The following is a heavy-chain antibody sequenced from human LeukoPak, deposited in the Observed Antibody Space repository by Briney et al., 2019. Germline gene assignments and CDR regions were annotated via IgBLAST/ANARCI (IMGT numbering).Heavy chain of an antibody. Sequence: PSETPSLTCTVSGGSISSIIYYWGWIRQPPGKGLEWIGTIYYSGSTYYNPSLKSRVTISVDTSKNQFSLKLSSVTAADTAVYYCARGPGGIFGVVIYYYYGMDVWGQGTPVTVSS. V-gene: IGHV4-39*01. J-gene: IGHJ6*02. CDR1: GGSISSIIYY. D-gene: IGHD3-3*01. CDR3: ARGPGGIFGVVIYYYYGMDV. CDR2: IYYSGST.